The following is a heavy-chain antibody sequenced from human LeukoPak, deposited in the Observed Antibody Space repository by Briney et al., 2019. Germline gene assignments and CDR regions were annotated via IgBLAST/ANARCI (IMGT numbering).Heavy chain of an antibody. Sequence: GGSLRLSCAASGFTFSSYGMHWVRQAPGKGLEWVAVISYDGSNKYYADSVKGRFTISRDNSKNTLYLQMNSLRAEDTAVYYCARDTLPLDPWGQGTLVTVSS. J-gene: IGHJ5*02. D-gene: IGHD3-10*01. CDR1: GFTFSSYG. V-gene: IGHV3-30*03. CDR3: ARDTLPLDP. CDR2: ISYDGSNK.